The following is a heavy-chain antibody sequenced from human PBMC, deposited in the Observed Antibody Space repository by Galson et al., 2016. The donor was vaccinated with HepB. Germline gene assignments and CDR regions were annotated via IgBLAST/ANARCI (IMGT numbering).Heavy chain of an antibody. V-gene: IGHV4-28*03. CDR2: MDYSGNS. D-gene: IGHD6-19*01. CDR1: GFGFSSYW. CDR3: ARVLLSSGWYPLIYYAMDV. J-gene: IGHJ6*02. Sequence: LRLSCAASGFGFSSYWMSWVRQAPGKGLEWIGYMDYSGNSYYDPSLKSRVTISIDTSKDQFSLGLSSVTAADTAVYFCARVLLSSGWYPLIYYAMDVWGQGTTVTVSS.